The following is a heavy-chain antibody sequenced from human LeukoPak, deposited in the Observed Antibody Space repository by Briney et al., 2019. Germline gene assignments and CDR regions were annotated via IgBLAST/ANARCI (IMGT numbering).Heavy chain of an antibody. J-gene: IGHJ4*02. CDR1: GYTFNRYG. CDR2: ISAYNDNA. Sequence: ASVKVSCKASGYTFNRYGITWVRKAPGQGLEWVGWISAYNDNAKYSEKLQGRVTMATETSTNTAYMELRSLRSDDTAIYYCARISFDSNGYDFQYWGQGTLVTVSP. D-gene: IGHD3-22*01. V-gene: IGHV1-18*04. CDR3: ARISFDSNGYDFQY.